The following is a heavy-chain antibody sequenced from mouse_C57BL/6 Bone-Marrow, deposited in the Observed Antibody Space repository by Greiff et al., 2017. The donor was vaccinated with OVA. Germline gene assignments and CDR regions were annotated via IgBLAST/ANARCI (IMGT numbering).Heavy chain of an antibody. CDR3: ASHYDYDGAWLAY. CDR2: ISDGGSYT. D-gene: IGHD2-4*01. Sequence: EVKVVESGGGLVKPGGSLKLSCAASGFTFSSYAMSWVRQTPEKRLEWVATISDGGSYTYYPDNVKGRFTISRDNAKNNLYLQMSHLKSEDTAMYYCASHYDYDGAWLAYWGQGTLVTVAA. V-gene: IGHV5-4*03. J-gene: IGHJ3*01. CDR1: GFTFSSYA.